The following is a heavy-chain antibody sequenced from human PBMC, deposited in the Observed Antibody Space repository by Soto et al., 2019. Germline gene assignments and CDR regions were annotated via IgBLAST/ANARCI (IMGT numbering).Heavy chain of an antibody. J-gene: IGHJ6*01. Sequence: ASVKVSCKASGYTFTSYDINWVRQATGQGLEWMGWMNPNSGNTGYAQKFQGRVTMTRNTSISTAYMELSSLRSEDTAVYYCARSLGYCSSTSCYLWYGMDVWGQMTTVTLSS. V-gene: IGHV1-8*01. D-gene: IGHD2-2*01. CDR2: MNPNSGNT. CDR1: GYTFTSYD. CDR3: ARSLGYCSSTSCYLWYGMDV.